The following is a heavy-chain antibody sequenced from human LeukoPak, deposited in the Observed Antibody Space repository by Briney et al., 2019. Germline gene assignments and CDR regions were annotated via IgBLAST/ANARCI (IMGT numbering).Heavy chain of an antibody. CDR1: GFTFSSHW. CDR3: ASTQLTYYDFWSGYYRDYGMDV. D-gene: IGHD3-3*01. V-gene: IGHV3-7*03. J-gene: IGHJ6*02. Sequence: GGSLRLSCAASGFTFSSHWGSWVRQAPGRGLGWVANIKQDGSEKYYVDSVKGRFTISRDNAKNSLYLQMNSLRAEDTAVYYCASTQLTYYDFWSGYYRDYGMDVWGQGTTVTVSS. CDR2: IKQDGSEK.